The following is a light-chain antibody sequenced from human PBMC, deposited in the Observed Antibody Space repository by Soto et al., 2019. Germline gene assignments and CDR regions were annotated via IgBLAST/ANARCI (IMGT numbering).Light chain of an antibody. CDR1: QSVSSGY. J-gene: IGKJ5*01. CDR2: GAS. Sequence: EIVLTQSPGTLSLSPGERATLSCRASQSVSSGYLAWYQQKPGQAPRVVVYGASTRATGIPARFSGSGSGTEFTLTISGLQSEDFAVYYCQTYDSWPLFGQGTRLEIK. CDR3: QTYDSWPL. V-gene: IGKV3-20*01.